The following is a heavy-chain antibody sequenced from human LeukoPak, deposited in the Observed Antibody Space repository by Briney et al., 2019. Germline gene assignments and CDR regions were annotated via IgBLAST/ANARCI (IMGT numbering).Heavy chain of an antibody. Sequence: PSETLSLTCTVSGHSISSGYFWAWIRQPPGKALEWIGSIYNGGNTNYNPSLKSRVTISIDTSKNQFSLKLSSVTAADTAVYYCASTPTGPKDGLGNAFDIWGQGTMVTVSS. CDR3: ASTPTGPKDGLGNAFDI. J-gene: IGHJ3*02. V-gene: IGHV4-38-2*02. D-gene: IGHD1-1*01. CDR2: IYNGGNT. CDR1: GHSISSGYF.